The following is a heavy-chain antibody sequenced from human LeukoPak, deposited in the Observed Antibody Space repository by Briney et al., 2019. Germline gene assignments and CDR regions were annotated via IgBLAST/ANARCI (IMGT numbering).Heavy chain of an antibody. D-gene: IGHD3-22*01. CDR1: GGTFSSYA. J-gene: IGHJ6*02. CDR3: ARAGDSSGYSPYYYYGMDV. V-gene: IGHV1-69*04. CDR2: IIPILGIA. Sequence: GASVKVSCKASGGTFSSYAISWVRQAPGQGLEWMGRIIPILGIANYAQKFQGRVTITADKSTSTAYMELSSLRSEDTAVYYCARAGDSSGYSPYYYYGMDVWGQGTTVTVSS.